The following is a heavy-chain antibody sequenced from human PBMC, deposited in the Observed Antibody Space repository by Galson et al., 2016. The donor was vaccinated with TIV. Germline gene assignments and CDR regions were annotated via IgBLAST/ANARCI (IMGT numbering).Heavy chain of an antibody. D-gene: IGHD1-26*01. J-gene: IGHJ4*02. V-gene: IGHV3-15*01. Sequence: SLRLSCAASGFIFTNAWMTWVRQAPGKGLEWVGRIKSNTDGGGTDYAAPVKGRFTMSRDDSKNMVYLQMNALKIEDTAMYYCTTAMSGSYYPSLDFWGRGTLVTVSS. CDR3: TTAMSGSYYPSLDF. CDR2: IKSNTDGGGT. CDR1: GFIFTNAW.